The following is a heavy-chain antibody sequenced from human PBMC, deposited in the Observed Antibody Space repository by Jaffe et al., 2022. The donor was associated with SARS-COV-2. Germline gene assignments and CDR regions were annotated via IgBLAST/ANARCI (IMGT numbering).Heavy chain of an antibody. V-gene: IGHV3-74*01. CDR1: GFTFSSYW. J-gene: IGHJ6*02. CDR2: INSDGSST. Sequence: EVQLVESGGGLVQPGGSLRLSCAASGFTFSSYWMHWVRQAPGKGLVWVSRINSDGSSTSYADSVKGRFTISRDNAKNTLYLQMNSLRAEDTAVYYCARVFRGIAAAGTDLFYYGMDVWGQGTTVTVSS. D-gene: IGHD6-13*01. CDR3: ARVFRGIAAAGTDLFYYGMDV.